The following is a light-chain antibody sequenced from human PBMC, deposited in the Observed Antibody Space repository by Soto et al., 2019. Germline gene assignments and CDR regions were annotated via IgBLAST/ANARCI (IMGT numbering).Light chain of an antibody. CDR3: MQDLPSRAIT. V-gene: IGKV2-28*01. J-gene: IGKJ4*01. Sequence: DIVMTQSPLSLPVTPGEPASISCRSSQSLLHSNGNNHLDWYLQKPGQSPQLLIYLGSNRASGVPDRFSGSGSGTDFTLKINRVEAEDVGCNYCMQDLPSRAITLGGVTKVDVK. CDR2: LGS. CDR1: QSLLHSNGNNH.